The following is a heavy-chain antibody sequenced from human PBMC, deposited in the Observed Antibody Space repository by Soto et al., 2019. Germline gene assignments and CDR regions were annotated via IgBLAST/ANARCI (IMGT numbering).Heavy chain of an antibody. CDR2: ISSGGTTT. V-gene: IGHV3-23*01. J-gene: IGHJ4*02. CDR3: AREGGSIGGWFGRKFDS. CDR1: GFSFSTHV. D-gene: IGHD6-19*01. Sequence: GGSLRLSCTASGFSFSTHVMSWVRQAPGKGLEWVSSISSGGTTTFYAASVEGRFTISRDKSRNTLYLQMNSLRADDTAVYYCAREGGSIGGWFGRKFDSWGQGTQVTVSS.